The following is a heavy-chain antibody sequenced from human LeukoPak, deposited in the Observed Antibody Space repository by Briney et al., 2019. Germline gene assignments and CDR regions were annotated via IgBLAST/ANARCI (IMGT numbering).Heavy chain of an antibody. D-gene: IGHD6-6*01. CDR2: IIPIFGTA. Sequence: SVKVSCKASGGTFSRSTFSWVRQAPGQGLEWMGGIIPIFGTANYAQKFQGRVTITTDESTSTAYMELSSLRSEDTAVYYCAREVSSSDDAFGIWGQGTMVTVSS. V-gene: IGHV1-69*05. CDR3: AREVSSSDDAFGI. CDR1: GGTFSRST. J-gene: IGHJ3*02.